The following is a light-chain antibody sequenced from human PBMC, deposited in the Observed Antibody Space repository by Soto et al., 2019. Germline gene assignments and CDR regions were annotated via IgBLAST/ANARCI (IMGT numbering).Light chain of an antibody. V-gene: IGKV1-8*01. Sequence: AIRMTQSPSSLSASTGDRVTITCRASQGISSYLAWYQQKPGKAPKLLIYAASTLQSGVPSRFSGSGSGTDFTLTISCLQSEDFATYYCQQSYNTPWTFGGGTKVDI. CDR1: QGISSY. J-gene: IGKJ4*02. CDR2: AAS. CDR3: QQSYNTPWT.